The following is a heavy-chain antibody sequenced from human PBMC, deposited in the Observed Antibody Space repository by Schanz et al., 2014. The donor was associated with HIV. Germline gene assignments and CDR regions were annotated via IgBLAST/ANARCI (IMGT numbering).Heavy chain of an antibody. Sequence: EVQLVESGGGLVQPGGSLRLSCVASGFTFGTKWMYWVRQGPGNGLAWVSYITPDGSVTYADSVKGRFTTSRDSSKNMVYLQMNSLRDEDMAVYSCRVFLYSFDVWGQGTMVTVST. CDR3: RVFLYSFDV. V-gene: IGHV3-74*01. CDR2: ITPDGSVT. D-gene: IGHD6-13*01. J-gene: IGHJ3*01. CDR1: GFTFGTKW.